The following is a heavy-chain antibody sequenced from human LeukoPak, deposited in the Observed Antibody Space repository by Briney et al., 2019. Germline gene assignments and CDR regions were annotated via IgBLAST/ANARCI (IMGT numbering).Heavy chain of an antibody. CDR2: ISSSSSTI. CDR3: ARAIRWELPDFDY. V-gene: IGHV3-48*02. Sequence: GGSLRLSCAASGFTFSSYSMNWVRQAPGKGLEWVSYISSSSSTIYYADSVKGRFTISRDNAKNSPYLQMNSLRDEDTAVYYCARAIRWELPDFDYWGQGTLVTVSS. J-gene: IGHJ4*02. CDR1: GFTFSSYS. D-gene: IGHD1-26*01.